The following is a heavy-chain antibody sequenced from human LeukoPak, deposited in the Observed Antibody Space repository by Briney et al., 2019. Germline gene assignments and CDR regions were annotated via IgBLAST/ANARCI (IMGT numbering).Heavy chain of an antibody. CDR3: ARDGGSGILD. D-gene: IGHD3-10*01. CDR1: GFTFSSYE. V-gene: IGHV3-48*03. J-gene: IGHJ4*02. CDR2: ISSNGSPI. Sequence: PGGSLRLSCPASGFTFSSYEMNWVRQAPGKGLEWVSYISSNGSPIFYADSVKGRFTISRDNAKNSLSLLMNSLRAEDTAVYYCARDGGSGILDWGQGTLVTVSS.